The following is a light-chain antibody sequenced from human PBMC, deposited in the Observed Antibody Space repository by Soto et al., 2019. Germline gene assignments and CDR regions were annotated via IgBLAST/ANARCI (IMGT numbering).Light chain of an antibody. CDR1: QTISSW. V-gene: IGKV1-27*01. J-gene: IGKJ3*01. CDR3: QKYSSAPFT. CDR2: AAS. Sequence: DIQMTQSPSTLSGPVGDRVTITCRASQTISSWLAWYQQKPGKAPKLLIYAASTLQSGVPSRISGSGSGTDFTLTISSLQPEDVATYYCQKYSSAPFTFGPGTKVDIK.